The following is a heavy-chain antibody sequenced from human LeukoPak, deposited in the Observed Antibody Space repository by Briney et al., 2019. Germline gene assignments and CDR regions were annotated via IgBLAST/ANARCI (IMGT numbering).Heavy chain of an antibody. J-gene: IGHJ4*02. V-gene: IGHV3-74*01. D-gene: IGHD3-22*01. CDR3: AREGSYYYYDSSGYYCGLFDY. CDR1: GFTFSSYS. Sequence: HPGGSLRLSCAASGFTFSSYSMNWVRQAPGKGLVWVSRINSDGSSTRYADSVKGRLTISRDNAKNTLYLQMNSLRAEDTAVYYCAREGSYYYYDSSGYYCGLFDYWGQGTLVTVSS. CDR2: INSDGSST.